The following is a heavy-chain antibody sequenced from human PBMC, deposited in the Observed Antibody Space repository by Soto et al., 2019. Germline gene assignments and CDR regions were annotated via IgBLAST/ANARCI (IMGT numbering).Heavy chain of an antibody. D-gene: IGHD5-18*01. CDR3: ARDPGFGFGYSYAFAMDV. CDR1: GYTFSNYG. CDR2: ISGYNGNT. V-gene: IGHV1-18*01. Sequence: ASVKVSCKASGYTFSNYGISWVRQGPGQGLEWMGWISGYNGNTHYEEKVQDRIKMTTDTSTSTTYLELRSLRSDDTAVYFCARDPGFGFGYSYAFAMDVWGQGTTVTVSS. J-gene: IGHJ6*02.